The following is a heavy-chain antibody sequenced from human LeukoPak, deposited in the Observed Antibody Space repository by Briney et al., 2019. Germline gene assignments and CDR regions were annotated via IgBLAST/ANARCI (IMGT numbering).Heavy chain of an antibody. J-gene: IGHJ4*02. CDR3: ASSIVYCSSTSCYFN. Sequence: GASVKVSCKASGGTFSSYAISWVRQAPGQGLEWMGWINPNSGGTNYAQKFQGRVTMTRDTSISTAYMELSRLRSDDTAVYYCASSIVYCSSTSCYFNWGQGTLVTVSS. CDR2: INPNSGGT. V-gene: IGHV1-2*02. CDR1: GGTFSSYA. D-gene: IGHD2-2*01.